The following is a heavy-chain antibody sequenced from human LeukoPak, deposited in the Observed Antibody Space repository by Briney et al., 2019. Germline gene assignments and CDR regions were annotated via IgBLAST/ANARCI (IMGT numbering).Heavy chain of an antibody. Sequence: SETLSLTCTVSGGSLSDYYWTWVRQPPGKGLEWIGYIYYSGSTNYNPSLKSRVTISVDTSKTQFSLKLTSVTAADTAVYYCARVRWGDYVPDYWGQGTLVTVSS. CDR1: GGSLSDYY. V-gene: IGHV4-59*01. D-gene: IGHD4-17*01. CDR3: ARVRWGDYVPDY. J-gene: IGHJ4*02. CDR2: IYYSGST.